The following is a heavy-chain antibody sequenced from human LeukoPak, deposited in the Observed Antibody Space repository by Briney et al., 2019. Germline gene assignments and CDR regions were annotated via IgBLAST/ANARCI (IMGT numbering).Heavy chain of an antibody. D-gene: IGHD2-2*01. V-gene: IGHV1-69*05. CDR1: GGTSSSYA. CDR2: IIPIFGTA. Sequence: SVKVSCKSSGGTSSSYAISWVRQAPGQGLEWMGRIIPIFGTANYAQKFQGRVTITTDESTSTAYMELSSLRSEDTAVYYCADCSSTSCYYYYYMGVWGKGTTVTGSS. CDR3: ADCSSTSCYYYYYMGV. J-gene: IGHJ6*03.